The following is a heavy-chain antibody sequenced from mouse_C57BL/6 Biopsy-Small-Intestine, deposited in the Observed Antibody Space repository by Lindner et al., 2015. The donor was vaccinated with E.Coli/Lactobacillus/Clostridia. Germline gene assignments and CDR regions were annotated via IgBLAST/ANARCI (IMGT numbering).Heavy chain of an antibody. CDR3: ARRERDGYYFDY. V-gene: IGHV5-17*01. D-gene: IGHD2-3*01. CDR2: ISSGSSTI. CDR1: GFTFSDYG. J-gene: IGHJ2*01. Sequence: VQLQESGGGLVKPGGSLKLSCAASGFTFSDYGMHWVRQAPDKGLEWVAYISSGSSTIYYADTVKGRFTISRDNAKNTLFLQMTSLRSEDTAMYYCARRERDGYYFDYWGQGITLTVSS.